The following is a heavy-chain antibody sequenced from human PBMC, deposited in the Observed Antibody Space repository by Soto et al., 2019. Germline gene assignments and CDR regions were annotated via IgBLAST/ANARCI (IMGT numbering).Heavy chain of an antibody. J-gene: IGHJ5*02. CDR3: AKGGGSRLHHKYNWFDP. V-gene: IGHV3-23*01. Sequence: GGSLRLSCAASGFTFSSYAMSWVRQAPGKGLEWVSAISGSGGSTYYADSVKGRFTISRDNSKNTLYLQMNSLRAEDTAVYYCAKGGGSRLHHKYNWFDPWGQGTLVTVSS. D-gene: IGHD4-4*01. CDR2: ISGSGGST. CDR1: GFTFSSYA.